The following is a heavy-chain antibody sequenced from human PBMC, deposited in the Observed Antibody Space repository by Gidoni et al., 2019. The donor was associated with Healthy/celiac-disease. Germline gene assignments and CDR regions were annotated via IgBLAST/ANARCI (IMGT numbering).Heavy chain of an antibody. Sequence: QLQLQESGPGLVKPSETLSLTCTVSGGSISSSSYYWGWIRQPPGKGLEWIGSIYYSGSTYYNPSLKSRVTISVDTSKNQFSLKLSSVTAADTAVYYCARAPPWGFGELFFDYWGQGTLVIVSS. J-gene: IGHJ4*02. CDR1: GGSISSSSYY. V-gene: IGHV4-39*07. CDR3: ARAPPWGFGELFFDY. D-gene: IGHD3-10*01. CDR2: IYYSGST.